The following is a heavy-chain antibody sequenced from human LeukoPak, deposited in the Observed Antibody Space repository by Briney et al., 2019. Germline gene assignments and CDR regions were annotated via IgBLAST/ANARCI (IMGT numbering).Heavy chain of an antibody. CDR1: GFTFSSYA. D-gene: IGHD2-2*01. Sequence: PGGPLRLSCAASGFTFSSYAMHWVRQAPGKGLEYVSAVSSNGGSTYYANSVKGRFTISRDNSKNTLYLQMGSLGAEDMAVYYCARERCSSTSCSFDYWGQGTLVTVSS. V-gene: IGHV3-64*01. J-gene: IGHJ4*02. CDR3: ARERCSSTSCSFDY. CDR2: VSSNGGST.